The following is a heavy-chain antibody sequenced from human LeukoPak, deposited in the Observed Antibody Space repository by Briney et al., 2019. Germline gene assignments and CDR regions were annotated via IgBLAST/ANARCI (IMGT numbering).Heavy chain of an antibody. CDR1: GFIFSSYG. CDR3: AKGRWITGKDWGFDN. Sequence: GGSLRLSCAASGFIFSSYGMHWVRQAPGKGLEWVAFIRYDGGNKYYADSVKGRFTISRDNSKNTLYLQMNSLRAADTAVYYCAKGRWITGKDWGFDNWGQGTLVTVSS. J-gene: IGHJ4*02. V-gene: IGHV3-30*02. D-gene: IGHD1-20*01. CDR2: IRYDGGNK.